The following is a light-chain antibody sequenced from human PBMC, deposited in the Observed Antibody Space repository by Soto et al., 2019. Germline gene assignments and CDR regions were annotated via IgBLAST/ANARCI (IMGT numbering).Light chain of an antibody. CDR2: SNN. CDR3: SSYAGSSNV. J-gene: IGLJ1*01. V-gene: IGLV1-44*01. CDR1: SSNIGSNT. Sequence: QSVLTQPPSASGTPGQRVTISCSGSSSNIGSNTVNWYQQLPGTAPKLLIYSNNQRPSGVPERFSGSKSGTSASLAISGLQSEDEADYYCSSYAGSSNVFGTGTKVTVL.